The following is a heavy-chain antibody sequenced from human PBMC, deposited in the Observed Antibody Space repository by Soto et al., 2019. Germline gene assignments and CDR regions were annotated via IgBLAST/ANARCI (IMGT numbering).Heavy chain of an antibody. Sequence: QVQLQESGPGLVKPSGTLSLTCAVSGGYISSSNWWSWVRQPTGKGLEWIGEIYHSGSTNYNPSLQSRVTRSVDKSKSQFSLKLSSVTAADTAVYYCARAELRYFDWKEYYYSYGMDVWGQGTTVTVSS. CDR1: GGYISSSNW. CDR3: ARAELRYFDWKEYYYSYGMDV. V-gene: IGHV4-4*02. D-gene: IGHD3-9*01. J-gene: IGHJ6*02. CDR2: IYHSGST.